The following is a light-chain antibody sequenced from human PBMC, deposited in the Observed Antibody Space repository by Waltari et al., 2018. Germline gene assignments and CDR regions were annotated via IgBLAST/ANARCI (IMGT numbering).Light chain of an antibody. CDR3: QQYYSKPLT. Sequence: DIVMTQSPDSLAVSLGERATINCKSSQSVLYSSNNKNYLAWYQQKPGQPPKLLIYWASTRESGVPDRFSGSESETDFTLPISSLQAEDVAVYYCQQYYSKPLTFGGGTKVEIK. CDR1: QSVLYSSNNKNY. J-gene: IGKJ4*01. V-gene: IGKV4-1*01. CDR2: WAS.